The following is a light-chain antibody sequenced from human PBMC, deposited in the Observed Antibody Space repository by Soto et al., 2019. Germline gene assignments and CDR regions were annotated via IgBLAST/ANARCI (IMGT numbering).Light chain of an antibody. CDR1: QSISSW. CDR2: EAS. Sequence: DIQITQSPSTLSASVGDRVTITCRASQSISSWLAWYQQKPGKAPKLLIFEASRLESGVPSRFSGSGSGTEFTLTISSLQPDDFGTYYCQHYDTYSPMWTFGQGTKVDIK. J-gene: IGKJ1*01. V-gene: IGKV1-5*03. CDR3: QHYDTYSPMWT.